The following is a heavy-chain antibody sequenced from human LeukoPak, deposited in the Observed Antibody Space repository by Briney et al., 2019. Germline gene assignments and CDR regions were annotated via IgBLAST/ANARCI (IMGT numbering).Heavy chain of an antibody. D-gene: IGHD2-15*01. CDR2: INSDGSST. CDR1: GFTFSSYW. J-gene: IGHJ4*02. V-gene: IGHV3-74*01. CDR3: ARGERGVAFDY. Sequence: PGGSLRLSCAASGFTFSSYWMHWVRQAPGKGLVWVSRINSDGSSTSYADSVKGRFTISIDNAKNTLYLQMNSLRAEDTAVYYCARGERGVAFDYWGQGTLVTVSS.